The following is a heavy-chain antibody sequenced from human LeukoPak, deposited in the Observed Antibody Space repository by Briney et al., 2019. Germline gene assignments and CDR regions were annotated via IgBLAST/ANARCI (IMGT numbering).Heavy chain of an antibody. J-gene: IGHJ1*01. Sequence: PGGSLRLSCAASGFTFNDYYMDWVRQAPGKGLEWVGRSKARAESYTTYYAASVKGRFTISRDNSKNLLYLQMNSLETEDTAVYYCAKGAGQWLVPSEYFQYWGQGTLVTVSS. CDR2: SKARAESYTT. CDR1: GFTFNDYY. V-gene: IGHV3-72*01. D-gene: IGHD6-19*01. CDR3: AKGAGQWLVPSEYFQY.